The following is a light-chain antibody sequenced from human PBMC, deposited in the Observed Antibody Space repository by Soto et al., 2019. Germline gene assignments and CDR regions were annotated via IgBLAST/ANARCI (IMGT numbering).Light chain of an antibody. CDR1: QSISTS. CDR2: AAS. CDR3: QQSYGTPHT. J-gene: IGKJ2*01. Sequence: DIQMTQSPSSLSASVGDRVTITCRASQSISTSLSWYQQKPGRAPKLLIYAASSLQSGVPSRFSGSGSGIDFTLTISSLQPEDFATYYCQQSYGTPHTFGQGTNLEIK. V-gene: IGKV1-39*01.